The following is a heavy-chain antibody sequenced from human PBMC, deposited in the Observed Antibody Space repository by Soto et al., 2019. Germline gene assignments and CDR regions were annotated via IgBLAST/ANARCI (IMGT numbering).Heavy chain of an antibody. J-gene: IGHJ6*03. V-gene: IGHV1-69*02. CDR1: GGTFSSYT. D-gene: IGHD3-3*01. CDR2: IIPTLGIA. CDR3: ARGTRYDFCSGYPDKYYDYYYRDV. Sequence: QVQLVQSGAEVKKPGSSVKVSCKASGGTFSSYTISWVRQAPGQGLEWMGRIIPTLGIANYAQKFQGRVTINADKFTSKAYRELSSLRSEGTAVYYCARGTRYDFCSGYPDKYYDYYYRDVWGKGTTVTVSS.